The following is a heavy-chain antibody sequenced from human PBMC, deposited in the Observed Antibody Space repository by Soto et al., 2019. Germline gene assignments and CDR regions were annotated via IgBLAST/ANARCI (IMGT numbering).Heavy chain of an antibody. V-gene: IGHV3-48*01. Sequence: GGSLRLSCAASGFTFSSYSMNWVRQAPGKGLEWVSYISSSSSTIYYADSVEGRFTISRDNAKNSLYLQMNSLRAEDTAVYYGARDMITFGGVIDYWGQGTLVTVSS. D-gene: IGHD3-16*02. CDR3: ARDMITFGGVIDY. CDR2: ISSSSSTI. CDR1: GFTFSSYS. J-gene: IGHJ4*02.